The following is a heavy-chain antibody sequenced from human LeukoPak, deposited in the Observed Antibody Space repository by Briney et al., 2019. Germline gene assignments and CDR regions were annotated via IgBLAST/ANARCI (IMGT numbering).Heavy chain of an antibody. CDR1: GSTFSSYS. Sequence: GGSLRLSCAASGSTFSSYSMNWVRQAPGKGLEWVSSISSSSSYIYYADSVKGRFTISRDNAKNSLSLQMNSLRAEDTAVYYCARDQAMLRGVITNFYGMDVWGQGTTVTVSS. V-gene: IGHV3-21*04. CDR3: ARDQAMLRGVITNFYGMDV. D-gene: IGHD3-10*01. CDR2: ISSSSSYI. J-gene: IGHJ6*02.